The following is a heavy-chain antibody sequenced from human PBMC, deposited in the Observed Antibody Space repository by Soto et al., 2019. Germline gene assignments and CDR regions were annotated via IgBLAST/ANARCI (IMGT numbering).Heavy chain of an antibody. CDR2: ISGGAT. CDR3: TQDSGWTSAD. D-gene: IGHD3-10*01. J-gene: IGHJ4*02. CDR1: GFTFRDYG. V-gene: IGHV3-23*01. Sequence: EVQLLESGGGLVQPGGARRLSCAASGFTFRDYGMRWVRQAPGKGLEWVSGISGGATCYADSVKGRFVTSRDDSKNTLYLEMDSLRVEDTAVYYCTQDSGWTSADWGQGTLVNVSS.